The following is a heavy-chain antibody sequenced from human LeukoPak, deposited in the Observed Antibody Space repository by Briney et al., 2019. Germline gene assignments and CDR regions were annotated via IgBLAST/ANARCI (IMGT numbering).Heavy chain of an antibody. Sequence: ASVKVSCKTSGYSFTTYGVTGVRQAPRQGLERMGWISAYNGDTNYAQKFQGRFTMTTDHSTSTANMELRSLRSDDTAVYSCARDHSSSCPSLDYWGQGTLVTISS. CDR3: ARDHSSSCPSLDY. D-gene: IGHD6-13*01. CDR1: GYSFTTYG. CDR2: ISAYNGDT. V-gene: IGHV1-18*01. J-gene: IGHJ4*02.